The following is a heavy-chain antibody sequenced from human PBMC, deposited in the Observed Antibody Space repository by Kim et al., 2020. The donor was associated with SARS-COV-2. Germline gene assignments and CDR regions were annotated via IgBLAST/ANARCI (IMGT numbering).Heavy chain of an antibody. J-gene: IGHJ4*02. V-gene: IGHV4-31*02. Sequence: GSTYYTPSLKSRVTISVDTSKNQFSLKLSSVTAADTAVYYCARGRMTTDYWGQGTLVTVSS. CDR3: ARGRMTTDY. D-gene: IGHD4-17*01. CDR2: GST.